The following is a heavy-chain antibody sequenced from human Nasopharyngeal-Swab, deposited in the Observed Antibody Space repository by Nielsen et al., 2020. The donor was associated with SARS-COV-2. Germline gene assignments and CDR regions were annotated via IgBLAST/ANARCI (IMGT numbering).Heavy chain of an antibody. CDR1: GFTFDDYG. Sequence: GEALKISCAASGFTFDDYGMSWVRQAPGKGLEWVSGINWNGGSTGYADSAKGRFTISRDNAKNSLYLQMNSLRAEDTALYYCARVSWFGELLISDAFDIWGQGTMVTVSS. CDR3: ARVSWFGELLISDAFDI. D-gene: IGHD3-10*01. J-gene: IGHJ3*02. CDR2: INWNGGST. V-gene: IGHV3-20*04.